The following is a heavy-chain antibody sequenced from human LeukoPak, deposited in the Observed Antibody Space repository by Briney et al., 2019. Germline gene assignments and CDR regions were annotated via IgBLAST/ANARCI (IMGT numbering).Heavy chain of an antibody. CDR1: GYTFTGYY. J-gene: IGHJ6*03. CDR2: INPNSGGT. D-gene: IGHD3-10*01. V-gene: IGHV1-2*02. Sequence: ASVKVSCKTSGYTFTGYYMHWVRQAPGQGLEWMGWINPNSGGTNYAQKFQGRVTMTRDTSISTAYMELSRLRSDDTAVYYCARDLEGSDYYYYMDVWGKGTTVTVSS. CDR3: ARDLEGSDYYYYMDV.